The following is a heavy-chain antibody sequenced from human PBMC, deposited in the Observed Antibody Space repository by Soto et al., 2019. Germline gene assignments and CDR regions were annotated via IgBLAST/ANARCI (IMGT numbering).Heavy chain of an antibody. CDR3: ARGNPFYYAGFDV. D-gene: IGHD3-22*01. CDR1: GYTFSDFD. V-gene: IGHV1-8*01. Sequence: ASVKVSCKASGYTFSDFDINWLRQAAGQGPEWMGWMNAKSGDTFSAQRLQGKFNMTWDTSLSTAYMEVGSLTSDDAAIYYCARGNPFYYAGFDVWGQGTTVTVCS. CDR2: MNAKSGDT. J-gene: IGHJ6*02.